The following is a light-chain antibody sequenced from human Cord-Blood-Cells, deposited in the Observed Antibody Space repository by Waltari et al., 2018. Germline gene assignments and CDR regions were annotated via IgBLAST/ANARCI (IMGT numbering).Light chain of an antibody. Sequence: DIQLTQYPSSPSASVRDRVTITCRASQRISSYLNWYQQKPGKAPKLLIYAASSLQSGVPSRFSGSGSGTDFTLTISSLQPEDFATYYCQQSYSTPITFGQGTRLEIK. CDR3: QQSYSTPIT. J-gene: IGKJ5*01. CDR2: AAS. CDR1: QRISSY. V-gene: IGKV1-39*01.